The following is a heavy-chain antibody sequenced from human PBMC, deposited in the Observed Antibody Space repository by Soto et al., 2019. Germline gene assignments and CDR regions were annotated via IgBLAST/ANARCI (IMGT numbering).Heavy chain of an antibody. Sequence: PGGSLRLSCAASGFTFSSYSMNWVRQAPGKGLEWVSYISSSSSSTIYYADSVKGRFTISRDNAKNSLYLQMNSLRAEDTAVYYCARALVESEYFQHWGQGTLVTVSS. CDR2: ISSSSSSTI. CDR1: GFTFSSYS. J-gene: IGHJ1*01. D-gene: IGHD3-9*01. V-gene: IGHV3-48*01. CDR3: ARALVESEYFQH.